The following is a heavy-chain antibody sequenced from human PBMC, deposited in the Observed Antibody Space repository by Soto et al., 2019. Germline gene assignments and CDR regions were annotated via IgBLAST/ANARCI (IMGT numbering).Heavy chain of an antibody. Sequence: SETLSLTCAVSGGSISSGGYSWSWLRQPPGKGLEWIGYIFHSGSTYYNPSLKSRVTISVDGSKNHFSLRLDSVTAADTATYYCARLFIVGAPGSYHTGLDVWGQGTTVTVS. J-gene: IGHJ6*02. D-gene: IGHD1-26*01. CDR1: GGSISSGGYS. V-gene: IGHV4-30-2*02. CDR2: IFHSGST. CDR3: ARLFIVGAPGSYHTGLDV.